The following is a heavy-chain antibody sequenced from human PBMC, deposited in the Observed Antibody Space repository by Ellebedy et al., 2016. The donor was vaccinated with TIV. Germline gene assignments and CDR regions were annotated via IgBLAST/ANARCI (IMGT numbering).Heavy chain of an antibody. V-gene: IGHV4-59*01. CDR1: GGFISNYY. CDR3: ARGAPFPYYFDS. Sequence: MPSETLSLTCAVSGGFISNYYWTWIRQSPETGLEWIGYIYHSGSNGSNPSLKSRVTISVDTPKNQFSLKLNSVTDEDTAVYYCARGAPFPYYFDSWGQGLLVTVSS. J-gene: IGHJ4*02. CDR2: IYHSGSN.